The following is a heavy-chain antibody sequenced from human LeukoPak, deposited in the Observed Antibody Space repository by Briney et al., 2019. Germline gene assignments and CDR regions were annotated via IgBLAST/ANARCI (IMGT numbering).Heavy chain of an antibody. Sequence: GGSLRLSCAASGFTFSSYGMHWVRQAPGKGLEWVANIKQDGSEKYYADSVKGRFTVSRDNAKNSQYLQMNSLRVEDTALYYCARAQTYGDSRLLLDYWGQGTLVTVSS. CDR3: ARAQTYGDSRLLLDY. V-gene: IGHV3-7*03. J-gene: IGHJ4*02. CDR1: GFTFSSYG. D-gene: IGHD2-21*02. CDR2: IKQDGSEK.